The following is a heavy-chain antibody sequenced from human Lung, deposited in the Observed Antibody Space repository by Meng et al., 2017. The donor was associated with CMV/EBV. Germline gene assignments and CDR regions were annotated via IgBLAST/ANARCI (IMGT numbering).Heavy chain of an antibody. J-gene: IGHJ6*02. CDR2: ISSSSSYV. D-gene: IGHD1-1*01. CDR1: FSSYT. V-gene: IGHV3-21*01. CDR3: ARDQGSYEQLAPVYYYGMDV. Sequence: FSSYTLNWVRQAPGKGLEWVSSISSSSSYVYYADSVKGRFTISRDNAKNSLYLQMHSLRAEDTAVYYCARDQGSYEQLAPVYYYGMDVWXRGTTVTVSS.